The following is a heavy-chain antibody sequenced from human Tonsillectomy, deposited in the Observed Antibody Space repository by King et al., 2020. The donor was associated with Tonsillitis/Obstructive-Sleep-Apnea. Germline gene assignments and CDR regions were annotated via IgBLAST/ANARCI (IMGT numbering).Heavy chain of an antibody. CDR2: IDEDGSDE. CDR1: GFTFRTYW. V-gene: IGHV3-7*01. CDR3: ASAGDVGTVDY. D-gene: IGHD1-14*01. J-gene: IGHJ4*02. Sequence: EVQLVESGGDLAHPGGSLRLSCAASGFTFRTYWMSWVRQSPGKGLEWVANIDEDGSDEYYVDSVRGRFTISRDNAKNSVYLQMNTLRAEDTAVYYCASAGDVGTVDYWGQGVLVIVSS.